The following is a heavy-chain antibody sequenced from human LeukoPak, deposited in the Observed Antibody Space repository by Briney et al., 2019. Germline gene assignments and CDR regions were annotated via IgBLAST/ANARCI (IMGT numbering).Heavy chain of an antibody. CDR3: ARDGYSSSWYWFGY. CDR2: SSSYT. V-gene: IGHV3-11*06. D-gene: IGHD6-13*01. Sequence: SSSSYTNYADSVKGRFTISRDNAKNSLYLQMNSLRAEDTAVYYCARDGYSSSWYWFGYWGQGTLVTVSS. J-gene: IGHJ4*02.